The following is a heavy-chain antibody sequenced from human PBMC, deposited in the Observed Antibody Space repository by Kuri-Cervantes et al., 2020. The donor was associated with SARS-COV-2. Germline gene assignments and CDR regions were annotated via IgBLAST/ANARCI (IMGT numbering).Heavy chain of an antibody. CDR2: INPNSGGT. V-gene: IGHV1-18*01. Sequence: ASVKVSCKASGYTFTSYGISWVRQAPGQGLEWMGWINPNSGGTNYAQKFQGRVTMTTDTATSTAYMELRNLRSDDTALYYCSAAGYSNTWSRDVDYWGQGTLVTVSS. J-gene: IGHJ4*02. D-gene: IGHD6-13*01. CDR1: GYTFTSYG. CDR3: SAAGYSNTWSRDVDY.